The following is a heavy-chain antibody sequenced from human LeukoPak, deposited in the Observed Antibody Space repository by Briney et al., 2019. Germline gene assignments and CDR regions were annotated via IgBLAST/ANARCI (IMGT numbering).Heavy chain of an antibody. V-gene: IGHV1-69*13. Sequence: SVKVSCKAFGGTFSSYAISWVRQAPGQGLEWMGGIIPIFGTANYAQKFQGRVTITADESTSTAYMELSSLRSEDTAVYYCARGPYYDFWSGPTRYVFPLDYWGQGTLVTVSS. D-gene: IGHD3-3*01. CDR3: ARGPYYDFWSGPTRYVFPLDY. CDR2: IIPIFGTA. J-gene: IGHJ4*02. CDR1: GGTFSSYA.